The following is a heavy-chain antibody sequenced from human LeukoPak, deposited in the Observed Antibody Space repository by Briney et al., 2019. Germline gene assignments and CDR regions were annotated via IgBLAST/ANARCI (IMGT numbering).Heavy chain of an antibody. J-gene: IGHJ4*02. V-gene: IGHV3-23*01. D-gene: IGHD3-22*01. Sequence: GGSLRLSCPAFSRSAVSWVRQAPGKGLEWVSAISGSGETSYHANSVEGRFTISRDNSNTLYLQMNSLREDDTAIYYCAKSQQLSGSPFDFWGQGTLVIVSS. CDR1: SRSA. CDR2: ISGSGETS. CDR3: AKSQQLSGSPFDF.